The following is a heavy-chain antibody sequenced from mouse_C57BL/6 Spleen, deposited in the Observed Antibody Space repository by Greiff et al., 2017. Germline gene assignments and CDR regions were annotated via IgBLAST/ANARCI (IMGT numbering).Heavy chain of an antibody. Sequence: QVQLQQPGAELVKPGASVKLSCKASGYTFTSYWMHWVKQRPGQGLEWIGMIHPNSGSTNYNEKFKSKATLTVDKSSSTAYMQLSSLTSEDSAVYYCARGYYDYAVLYYLDYWGQGTTLTVSS. J-gene: IGHJ2*01. D-gene: IGHD2-4*01. CDR1: GYTFTSYW. CDR2: IHPNSGST. CDR3: ARGYYDYAVLYYLDY. V-gene: IGHV1-64*01.